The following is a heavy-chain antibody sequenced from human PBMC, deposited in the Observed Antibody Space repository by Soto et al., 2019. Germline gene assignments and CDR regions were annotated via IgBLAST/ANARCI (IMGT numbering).Heavy chain of an antibody. D-gene: IGHD1-1*01. J-gene: IGHJ4*02. CDR1: GFTFSNYA. V-gene: IGHV3-30-3*01. CDR2: ISYDGTNK. Sequence: QLQLVESGGGVVQPGRSLRLSCAASGFTFSNYAMHWVRQPPGKGLEWVAVISYDGTNKYYADSVKGRFTISRDNSKSTLYLQMNGLRSEDTAVYYCARGLDGPTSYWGQGTLVTVSS. CDR3: ARGLDGPTSY.